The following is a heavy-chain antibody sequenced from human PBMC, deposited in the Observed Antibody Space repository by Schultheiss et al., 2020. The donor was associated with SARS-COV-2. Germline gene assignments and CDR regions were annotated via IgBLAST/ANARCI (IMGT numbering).Heavy chain of an antibody. V-gene: IGHV3-23*01. Sequence: ETLSLTCTVSGGSISSSSYYWGWIRQPPGKGLEWVSAISGSGGSTYNADSVKGRFTISRDNAKNSLYLQMNSLRAEDTAVYYCARRESSGWPYYYYYAMDVWGQGTTVTVSS. CDR2: ISGSGGST. J-gene: IGHJ6*02. CDR1: GGSISSSSYY. D-gene: IGHD6-19*01. CDR3: ARRESSGWPYYYYYAMDV.